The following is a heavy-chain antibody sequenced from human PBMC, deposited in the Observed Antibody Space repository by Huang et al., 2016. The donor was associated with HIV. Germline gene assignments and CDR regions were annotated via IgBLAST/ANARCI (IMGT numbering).Heavy chain of an antibody. CDR2: FYYSGEA. Sequence: QLHLQQSGPGLVRPSETLSLICTVSGGSITSNNHYWGWIRQTPGKGLEWSGNFYYSGEAYYTPALKKRVSISIDTSKSQFSLRLSSVIATDTAVYYCASGEYGKNAYDIWGQGTVVTVSA. D-gene: IGHD2-2*01. V-gene: IGHV4-39*01. J-gene: IGHJ3*02. CDR3: ASGEYGKNAYDI. CDR1: GGSITSNNHY.